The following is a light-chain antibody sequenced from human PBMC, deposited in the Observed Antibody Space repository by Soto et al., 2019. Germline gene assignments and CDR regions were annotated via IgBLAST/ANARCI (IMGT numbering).Light chain of an antibody. CDR3: QQYGSSPLT. J-gene: IGKJ4*01. Sequence: EIVKTQSPATLSESPGERATLSCRASQDIGTNLAWYQQKPAQSPRLVIYGASTRASGIPDRFSGSGSGTDFTLTISRLEPEDSAVYYCQQYGSSPLTFGGGTKVDIK. CDR1: QDIGTN. CDR2: GAS. V-gene: IGKV3-20*01.